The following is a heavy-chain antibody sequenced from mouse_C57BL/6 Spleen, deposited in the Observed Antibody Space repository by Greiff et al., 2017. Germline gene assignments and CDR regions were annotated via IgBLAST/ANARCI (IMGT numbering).Heavy chain of an antibody. CDR1: GYAFSSSW. D-gene: IGHD3-2*02. V-gene: IGHV1-82*01. CDR2: IYPGDGDT. J-gene: IGHJ2*01. Sequence: VQLVESGPELVKPGASVKISCKASGYAFSSSWMNWVKQRPGKGLEWIGRIYPGDGDTNYNGKFKGKATLTADKSSSTAYMQLSSLTSEDSAVYFCAREDSSGFDYWGQGTTLTVSS. CDR3: AREDSSGFDY.